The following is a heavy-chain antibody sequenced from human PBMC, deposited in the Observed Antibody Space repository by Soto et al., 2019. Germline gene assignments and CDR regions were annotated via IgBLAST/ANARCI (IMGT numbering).Heavy chain of an antibody. CDR3: VRRSGFQAGVGAY. V-gene: IGHV3-74*01. Sequence: EVQLVESGGGLVQPGGSLRLSCAASGFTLSTYWMHWVRQDPGKGLVWVSRINSDGSSTNYADSVKGRFTIARDNAKNTLDLQMNSLRAEDTAVYYGVRRSGFQAGVGAYWGQGTLVTVSS. J-gene: IGHJ4*02. D-gene: IGHD6-25*01. CDR1: GFTLSTYW. CDR2: INSDGSST.